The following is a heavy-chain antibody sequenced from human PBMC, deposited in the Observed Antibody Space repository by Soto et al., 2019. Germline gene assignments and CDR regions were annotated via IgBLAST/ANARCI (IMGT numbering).Heavy chain of an antibody. CDR3: ARDGLTGTTKQAFYYYYGMDV. CDR2: ISAYNGNT. V-gene: IGHV1-18*04. D-gene: IGHD1-7*01. J-gene: IGHJ6*02. Sequence: VASVKVSCKASGYTFTSYGISWVRQAPGQGLEWMGWISAYNGNTNYAQKLQGRVTMTTDTSTSTAYMELRSLRSDDTAVYYCARDGLTGTTKQAFYYYYGMDVWGQGTTVTVS. CDR1: GYTFTSYG.